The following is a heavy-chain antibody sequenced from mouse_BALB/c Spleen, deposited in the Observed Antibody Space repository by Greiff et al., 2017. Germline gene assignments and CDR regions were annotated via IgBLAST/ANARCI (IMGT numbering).Heavy chain of an antibody. CDR1: GFNIKDYY. CDR2: IDPENGDT. J-gene: IGHJ4*01. V-gene: IGHV14-4*02. Sequence: VQLQQSGAELVRSGASVKLSCTASGFNIKDYYMHWVKQRPEQGLEWIGWIDPENGDTEYAPKFQGKATMTADTSSNTAYLQLSILTSEDTAVYYCSDDHYAMDYWGQGTSVTVSS. CDR3: SDDHYAMDY.